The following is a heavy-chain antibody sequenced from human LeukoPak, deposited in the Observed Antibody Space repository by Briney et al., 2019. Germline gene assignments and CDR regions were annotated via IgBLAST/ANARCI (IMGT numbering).Heavy chain of an antibody. CDR1: GGTFSSYA. CDR3: ARGRAVDTLLDWFDP. J-gene: IGHJ5*02. V-gene: IGHV1-69*13. D-gene: IGHD4-23*01. CDR2: IIPIFGTS. Sequence: GASVKVSCKASGGTFSSYATNWVRQAPGQGLEWMGGIIPIFGTSNYAQKFQGRVTITADESSTTAYMELSSLRSEDTAVYYCARGRAVDTLLDWFDPWGQGTLVTVSS.